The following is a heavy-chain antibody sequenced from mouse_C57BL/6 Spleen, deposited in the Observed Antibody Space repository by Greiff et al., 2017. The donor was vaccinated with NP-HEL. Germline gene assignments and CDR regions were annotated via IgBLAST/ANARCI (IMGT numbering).Heavy chain of an antibody. V-gene: IGHV1-55*01. Sequence: QVQLQQPGAELVKPGASVKMSCKASGYTFTSYWITWVKQRPGQGLGWIGDIYPGSGSTNYNENFKGKATLAVDTSSSTAYMQLSSLTSEDSAVYYCARRYITTVGCDYWGQGTTLTVSS. D-gene: IGHD1-1*01. CDR2: IYPGSGST. CDR1: GYTFTSYW. J-gene: IGHJ2*01. CDR3: ARRYITTVGCDY.